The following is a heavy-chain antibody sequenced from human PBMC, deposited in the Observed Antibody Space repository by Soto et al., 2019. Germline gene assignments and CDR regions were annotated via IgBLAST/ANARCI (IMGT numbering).Heavy chain of an antibody. V-gene: IGHV4-59*01. CDR3: ARGYYYYDK. J-gene: IGHJ4*02. D-gene: IGHD3-22*01. Sequence: SETLSLTCTVSGGSISGNYWTWIRQPPGKGLEWIGYIYYSGSTNYNPSLKSRVTISIDTSKNQFSLKLSSVTAADTAVYYCARGYYYYDKWGQGTLVTVSS. CDR1: GGSISGNY. CDR2: IYYSGST.